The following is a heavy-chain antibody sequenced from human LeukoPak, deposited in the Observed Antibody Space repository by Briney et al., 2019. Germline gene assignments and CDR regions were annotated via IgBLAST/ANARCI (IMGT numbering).Heavy chain of an antibody. Sequence: SVKVSCKASGYTFTDYYMHWVRQAPGQGLEWMGGIIPIFGTANYAQKFQGRVAITADKSTSTAYMELSSLRSEDTAVYYCARAGTYYYDSSGYDAFDIWGQGTMVTVSS. CDR3: ARAGTYYYDSSGYDAFDI. J-gene: IGHJ3*02. D-gene: IGHD3-22*01. CDR2: IIPIFGTA. CDR1: GYTFTDYY. V-gene: IGHV1-69*06.